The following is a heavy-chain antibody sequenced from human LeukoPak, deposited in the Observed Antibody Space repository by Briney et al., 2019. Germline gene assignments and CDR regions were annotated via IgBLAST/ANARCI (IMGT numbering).Heavy chain of an antibody. CDR2: IYHSGST. D-gene: IGHD1-1*01. J-gene: IGHJ4*02. CDR3: ARGFRERYYFDY. Sequence: SQTLSLTCAVSGGSISRGGYSWSWIRQPPGKGLEWIGYIYHSGSTYYNPSLKSRVTISVDRSKNQFSLKLSSVTAADTAVYYCARGFRERYYFDYWGQGTLVTVSS. V-gene: IGHV4-30-2*01. CDR1: GGSISRGGYS.